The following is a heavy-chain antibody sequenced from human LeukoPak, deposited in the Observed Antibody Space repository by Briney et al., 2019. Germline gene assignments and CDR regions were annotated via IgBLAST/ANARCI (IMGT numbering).Heavy chain of an antibody. CDR1: GFTFSSYA. CDR2: ISGSGGST. Sequence: GGSLRLSCAASGFTFSSYAMSWVRQAPGKVLEWVSAISGSGGSTYYADSVKGRFTISRDNSKNTLYLQMNSLRAEDTAVYYCAKDDKYAAGLFDFDYWGQGTLVTVSS. CDR3: AKDDKYAAGLFDFDY. J-gene: IGHJ4*02. D-gene: IGHD6-13*01. V-gene: IGHV3-23*01.